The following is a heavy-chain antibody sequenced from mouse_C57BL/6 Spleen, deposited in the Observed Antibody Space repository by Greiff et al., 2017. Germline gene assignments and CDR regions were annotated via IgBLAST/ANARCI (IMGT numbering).Heavy chain of an antibody. V-gene: IGHV1-52*01. CDR1: GYTFTSYW. D-gene: IGHD2-5*01. CDR2: IDPSDSET. Sequence: QVQLQQPGAELVRPGSSVKLSCKASGYTFTSYWIHWVKQRPIQGLEWIGNIDPSDSETHYNQKFKDKATLTVDKSSSTAYMQLSSLTSEDSAVYYCASQRDSNYNARDYWGQGTSVTVSS. CDR3: ASQRDSNYNARDY. J-gene: IGHJ4*01.